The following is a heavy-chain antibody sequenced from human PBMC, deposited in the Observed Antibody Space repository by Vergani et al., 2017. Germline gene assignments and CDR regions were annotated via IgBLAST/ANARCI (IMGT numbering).Heavy chain of an antibody. CDR2: ISGSGGNT. CDR3: AKARDPNCKGGNCYSYYYGLDL. CDR1: GFTFSSYA. J-gene: IGHJ6*02. Sequence: EVQLLESGGGLVQPGGSLRLSCAGSGFTFSSYAMTWVRQAPGKGLEWVSAISGSGGNTFYTDSVKGRFTISRDNSKDTLYLQMNSLRVEDTAIYYCAKARDPNCKGGNCYSYYYGLDLWGQGTTVTVSS. D-gene: IGHD2-15*01. V-gene: IGHV3-23*01.